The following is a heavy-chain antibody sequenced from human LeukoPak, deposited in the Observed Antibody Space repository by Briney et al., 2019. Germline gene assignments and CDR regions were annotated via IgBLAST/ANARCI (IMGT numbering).Heavy chain of an antibody. Sequence: GGSLRLSCAASGFTFSSYAMSWVRQAPGKGLEWVANIKQDGSETYYVDSVKGRFTISRDNAKNSLFLQMNSLTAEDTAVYYCARKGGTRGPLNYWGQGTLVTVSS. D-gene: IGHD2-8*01. V-gene: IGHV3-7*01. J-gene: IGHJ4*02. CDR1: GFTFSSYA. CDR2: IKQDGSET. CDR3: ARKGGTRGPLNY.